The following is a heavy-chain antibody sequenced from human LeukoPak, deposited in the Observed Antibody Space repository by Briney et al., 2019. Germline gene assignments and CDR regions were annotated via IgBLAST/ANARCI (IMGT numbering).Heavy chain of an antibody. Sequence: GGSLELSFEASGFTVNSNYLTWFRKPPGRGLDGFSLIYTGGSTYYADSVRGRFTISRDNPKNTLYLQMNSLRPEDTAIYYCARGFGKAAADVFGGYTMDVWGQGTTVTVSS. CDR2: IYTGGST. J-gene: IGHJ6*02. V-gene: IGHV3-66*02. CDR3: ARGFGKAAADVFGGYTMDV. D-gene: IGHD6-13*01. CDR1: GFTVNSNY.